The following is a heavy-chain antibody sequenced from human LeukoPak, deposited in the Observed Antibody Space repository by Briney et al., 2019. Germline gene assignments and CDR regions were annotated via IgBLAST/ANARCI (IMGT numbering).Heavy chain of an antibody. CDR2: FDPEDGET. CDR3: AALSSPPYYYYMDV. V-gene: IGHV1-24*01. D-gene: IGHD2-2*01. J-gene: IGHJ6*03. CDR1: GYTLTELS. Sequence: ASVKVSCKVSGYTLTELSMHWVRQAPGKGLEWMGGFDPEDGETIYAQKFQGRVTMTEDTSADTAYMELSSLRSEDTAVYYCAALSSPPYYYYMDVWGKGTTVTVSS.